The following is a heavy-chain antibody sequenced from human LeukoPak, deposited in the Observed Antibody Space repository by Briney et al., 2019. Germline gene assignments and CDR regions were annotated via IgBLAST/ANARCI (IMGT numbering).Heavy chain of an antibody. CDR3: ARGGASMVVTFD. CDR1: GFTFSNYV. V-gene: IGHV3-64*04. J-gene: IGHJ4*02. CDR2: ISSNGGST. Sequence: GGSLRLSCSASGFTFSNYVMHWVRQTPGKGLEYVSVISSNGGSTFYADSVKGRFTISRDNSKNTVYLQMNSLRAEDTAVYYCARGGASMVVTFDWGQGTLVTVSS. D-gene: IGHD4/OR15-4a*01.